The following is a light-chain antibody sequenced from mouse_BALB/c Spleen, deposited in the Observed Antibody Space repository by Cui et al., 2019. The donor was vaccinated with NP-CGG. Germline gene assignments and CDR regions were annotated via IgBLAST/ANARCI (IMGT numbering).Light chain of an antibody. V-gene: IGLV1*01. J-gene: IGLJ1*01. CDR1: TGAVPRSNY. CDR2: GTK. Sequence: QAVVTPESALTTSPGETVTLTCRSSTGAVPRSNYANRVQEKPDHLFTGLIGGTKNRAPGVPARFSGSLIGDKAALTITGAQTEDEAIYFCALWYSNHWVFGGGTKLTVL. CDR3: ALWYSNHWV.